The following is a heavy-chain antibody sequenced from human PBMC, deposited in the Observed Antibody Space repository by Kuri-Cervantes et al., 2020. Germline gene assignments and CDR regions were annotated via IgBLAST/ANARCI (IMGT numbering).Heavy chain of an antibody. J-gene: IGHJ5*02. D-gene: IGHD3-9*01. Sequence: ASVKVSCKASGYTFTGYYMHWVRQAPGQGLEWMGIINPSGGSTSYAQKFQGRVTMTRDTSTSTVYMELSSLRSEDTAVYYCARGPLRYFDWLLYSPAEGDNWFDPWGQGTLVTVSS. CDR3: ARGPLRYFDWLLYSPAEGDNWFDP. CDR1: GYTFTGYY. CDR2: INPSGGST. V-gene: IGHV1-46*01.